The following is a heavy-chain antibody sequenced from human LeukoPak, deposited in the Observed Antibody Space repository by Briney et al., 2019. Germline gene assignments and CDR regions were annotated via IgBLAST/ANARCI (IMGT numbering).Heavy chain of an antibody. CDR2: INPNSGGT. CDR1: GYTFTGYY. CDR3: ARIRSSGSYYNFPFDY. Sequence: ASVKVSCEASGYTFTGYYMHWVRQAPGQGLEWMGWINPNSGGTNYAQEFQGRVTMTRDTSISTAYMELSRLRSDDTAVYYCARIRSSGSYYNFPFDYWGQGTLVTVSS. D-gene: IGHD3-10*01. V-gene: IGHV1-2*02. J-gene: IGHJ4*02.